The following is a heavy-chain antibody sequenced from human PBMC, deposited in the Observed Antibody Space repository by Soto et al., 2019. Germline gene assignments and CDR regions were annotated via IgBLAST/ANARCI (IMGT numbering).Heavy chain of an antibody. CDR2: IYYSGST. CDR1: GGSISSFY. Sequence: SETLSLTCTVSGGSISSFYWSWIRQPPGKGLEWIGYIYYSGSTNYNPSLKSRVTISVDTSKNQFSLKLSSVTAADTAVYYCARDPYGMDVWGQGTTVTVSS. CDR3: ARDPYGMDV. V-gene: IGHV4-59*01. J-gene: IGHJ6*02.